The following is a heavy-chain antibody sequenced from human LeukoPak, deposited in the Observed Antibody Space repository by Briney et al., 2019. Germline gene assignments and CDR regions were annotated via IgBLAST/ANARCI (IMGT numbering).Heavy chain of an antibody. CDR3: ARGTQFYYYYSYMDV. CDR2: INHGVGT. V-gene: IGHV4-34*01. Sequence: PSETLSLTCAVYGGSFSGYYWTWIRQSPGKGLEWIGEINHGVGTNYNPSLKRRVTIAEDTSKNQFSLKLTSVTAADTAVYYCARGTQFYYYYSYMDVWGKGTTVTVSS. CDR1: GGSFSGYY. J-gene: IGHJ6*03.